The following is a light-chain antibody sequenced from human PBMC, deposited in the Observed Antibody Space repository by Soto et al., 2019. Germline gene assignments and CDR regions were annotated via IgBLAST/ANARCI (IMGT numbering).Light chain of an antibody. Sequence: EIVMTQSPATLSVSPGERATLSCRASQSVSSNLAWYQQKPGQAPRLLIYGASTRATGIPGRFSGSGSGTEFTLTISSLQPEDFAVYYCQQHNNWPSTFGQGTKVDIK. V-gene: IGKV3-15*01. CDR3: QQHNNWPST. CDR2: GAS. CDR1: QSVSSN. J-gene: IGKJ2*01.